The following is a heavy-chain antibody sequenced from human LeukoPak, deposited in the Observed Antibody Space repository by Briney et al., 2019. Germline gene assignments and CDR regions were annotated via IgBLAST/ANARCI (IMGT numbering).Heavy chain of an antibody. CDR3: ARCPFLSVVINAFDI. J-gene: IGHJ3*02. V-gene: IGHV4-34*01. D-gene: IGHD3-22*01. CDR1: GGSFSGYY. CDR2: INHSGST. Sequence: NPSETLSLTCAVYGGSFSGYYWSWIRQPPGKGLEWIGEINHSGSTNYNPSLESRVTISVDTSKNQFSLKLSSVTAADTAVYYCARCPFLSVVINAFDIWGQGTMVTVSS.